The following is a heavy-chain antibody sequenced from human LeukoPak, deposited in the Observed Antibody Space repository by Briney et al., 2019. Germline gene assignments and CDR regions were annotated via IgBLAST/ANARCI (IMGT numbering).Heavy chain of an antibody. Sequence: PSETLSLTCTVSGASISSGDYYWGWIRQSPGRGLEWIGTIYYSGSTNYSPSLKSRVTISVDTSENQFSLRLTSVTATDTAVYYCVRRGQRLNPGLYYFDHWGQGTLVTVSS. CDR3: VRRGQRLNPGLYYFDH. J-gene: IGHJ4*02. D-gene: IGHD6-25*01. CDR1: GASISSGDYY. CDR2: IYYSGST. V-gene: IGHV4-39*01.